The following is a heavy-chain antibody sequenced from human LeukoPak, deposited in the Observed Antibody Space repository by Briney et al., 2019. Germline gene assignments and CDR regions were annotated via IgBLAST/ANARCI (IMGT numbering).Heavy chain of an antibody. CDR2: ISGSGGTT. V-gene: IGHV3-23*01. CDR3: AKGLGYSGYDPPLDY. J-gene: IGHJ4*02. CDR1: GFTFSSYE. Sequence: PGGSLRLSCAASGFTFSSYEMNWVRQAPGKGLEWVTGISGSGGTTYYADSVKGRFTISRDNSKNTLYLQMNSLRAEDTAVYHCAKGLGYSGYDPPLDYWGQGTLVTVSS. D-gene: IGHD5-12*01.